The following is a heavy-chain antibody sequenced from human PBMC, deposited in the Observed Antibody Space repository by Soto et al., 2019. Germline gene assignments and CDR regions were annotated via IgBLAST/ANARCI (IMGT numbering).Heavy chain of an antibody. D-gene: IGHD2-15*01. CDR3: ARDLSRVYGGTLYYYYGMDV. CDR1: GGSISSGGYY. CDR2: ICYSGST. J-gene: IGHJ6*02. V-gene: IGHV4-31*03. Sequence: SETLSLTCTVSGGSISSGGYYWSWIRQHPGKGLEWIGYICYSGSTYYNPSLKSRVTISVDTSKNQFSLKLSSVTAADTAVYYCARDLSRVYGGTLYYYYGMDVWGQGTTVTVSS.